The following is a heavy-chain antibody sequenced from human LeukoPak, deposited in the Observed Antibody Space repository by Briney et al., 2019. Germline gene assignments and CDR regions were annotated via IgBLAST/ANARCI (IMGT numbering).Heavy chain of an antibody. CDR1: GGSISSYY. CDR3: ARRYSYGTYYYYGMDV. V-gene: IGHV4-59*01. CDR2: IYYSGST. D-gene: IGHD5-18*01. J-gene: IGHJ6*02. Sequence: PSETLSLTCTVSGGSISSYYWSWIRQPPGKGLEWIGYIYYSGSTNYNPSLKSRVTISVDTSKNQFSLKLSSVTAADTAVYYCARRYSYGTYYYYGMDVWGQGTTVTVSS.